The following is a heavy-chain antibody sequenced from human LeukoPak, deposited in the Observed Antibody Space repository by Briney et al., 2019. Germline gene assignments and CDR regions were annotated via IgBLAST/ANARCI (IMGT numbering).Heavy chain of an antibody. CDR2: INHSGST. CDR3: ATSAKQWLGVGYDY. J-gene: IGHJ4*02. V-gene: IGHV4-34*01. Sequence: SETLSLTCAVYGGSFSGYYWSWIRQPPGKGLEWIGEINHSGSTNYNPSLKSRVTISVDTSKNQFSLKLSSVTAADTAVYYCATSAKQWLGVGYDYWGQGTLVTVSS. D-gene: IGHD6-19*01. CDR1: GGSFSGYY.